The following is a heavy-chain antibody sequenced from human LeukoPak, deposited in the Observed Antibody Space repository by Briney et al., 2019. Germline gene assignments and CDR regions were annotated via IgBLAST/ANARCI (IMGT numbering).Heavy chain of an antibody. Sequence: PGGSLRLSCAASGFTFSSYAMSWVRQAPGKGLEWVPAISGIGGSTYYADSVKGRFTISRDNSKNTLYLQMNSLRAEDTAVYYCAKETGLGYDFWSDLNWFDPWGQGTLVTVSS. CDR2: ISGIGGST. J-gene: IGHJ5*02. D-gene: IGHD3-3*01. V-gene: IGHV3-23*01. CDR1: GFTFSSYA. CDR3: AKETGLGYDFWSDLNWFDP.